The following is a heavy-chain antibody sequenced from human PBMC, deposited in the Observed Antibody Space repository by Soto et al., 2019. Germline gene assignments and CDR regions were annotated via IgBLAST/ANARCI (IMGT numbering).Heavy chain of an antibody. CDR3: ARDMGLVPAAIQPYYYGMDV. V-gene: IGHV7-4-1*01. D-gene: IGHD2-2*02. CDR1: GYTFTSYA. CDR2: INTNTGNP. J-gene: IGHJ6*02. Sequence: ASVNVSCKASGYTFTSYAMNWVRQAPGQGLEWMGWINTNTGNPTYAQGFTGRFVFSLDTSVSTAYLQICSLKAEDTAVYYCARDMGLVPAAIQPYYYGMDVWGQGTTVTVSS.